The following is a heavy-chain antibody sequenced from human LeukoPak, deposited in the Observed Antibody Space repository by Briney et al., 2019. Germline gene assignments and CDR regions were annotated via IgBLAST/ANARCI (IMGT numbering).Heavy chain of an antibody. V-gene: IGHV3-53*01. Sequence: SGGSLRLSCTVSGFPVSINSMSWVRQAPGKGLEWVSFIYSGGNTHYSDSAKGRFTISRDNAKNSLYLQMNSLRAEDTAVYYCARERVHYYGAFDYWGQGTLVTVSS. D-gene: IGHD3-10*01. CDR2: IYSGGNT. J-gene: IGHJ4*02. CDR1: GFPVSINS. CDR3: ARERVHYYGAFDY.